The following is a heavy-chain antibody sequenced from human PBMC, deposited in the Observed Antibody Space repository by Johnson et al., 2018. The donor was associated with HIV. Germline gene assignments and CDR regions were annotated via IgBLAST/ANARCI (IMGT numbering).Heavy chain of an antibody. Sequence: MQLVESGGGLVQPGGSLRLSCAASGFTFSSYAMSWVRQAPGKGLEWVSAIGTAGDTYYPGSVKGRFTISRENAKNSLYLQMNSLRAGDTAVYYCARGDYGGNLDAFDIWGQGTMVTVSS. CDR3: ARGDYGGNLDAFDI. J-gene: IGHJ3*02. CDR2: IGTAGDT. V-gene: IGHV3-13*01. CDR1: GFTFSSYA. D-gene: IGHD4-23*01.